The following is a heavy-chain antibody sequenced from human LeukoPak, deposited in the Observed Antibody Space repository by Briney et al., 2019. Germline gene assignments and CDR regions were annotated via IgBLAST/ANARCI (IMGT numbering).Heavy chain of an antibody. V-gene: IGHV3-23*01. CDR2: ISAGGSTP. CDR3: ATYDGAY. J-gene: IGHJ4*02. Sequence: GGSLRLSCAPSGFSFSTYAMSWVRQAPGKGLEWVSAISAGGSTPYYADSVKGRFTISRDNFNNTLYLQVSSLRAEDTATYYCATYDGAYWGQGTLVTVSS. D-gene: IGHD3-16*01. CDR1: GFSFSTYA.